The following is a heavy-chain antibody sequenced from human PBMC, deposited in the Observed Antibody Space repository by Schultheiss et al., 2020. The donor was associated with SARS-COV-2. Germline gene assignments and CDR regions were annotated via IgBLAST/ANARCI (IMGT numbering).Heavy chain of an antibody. V-gene: IGHV4-39*01. J-gene: IGHJ4*02. CDR2: IYYSGST. CDR3: ARRSYYDRYDY. D-gene: IGHD3-22*01. Sequence: GSLRLSCTVSGGSISSSSYYWGWIRQPPGKGLEWIGSIYYSGSTYYNPSLKSRVTISVDTSKNQFSLKLSSVTAADTAVYYCARRSYYDRYDYWGQGTLVTVSS. CDR1: GGSISSSSYY.